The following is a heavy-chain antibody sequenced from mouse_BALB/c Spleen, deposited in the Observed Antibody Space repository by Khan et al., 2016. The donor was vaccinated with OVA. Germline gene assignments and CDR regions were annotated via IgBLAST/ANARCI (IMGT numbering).Heavy chain of an antibody. J-gene: IGHJ3*01. V-gene: IGHV9-3-1*01. CDR2: INTYTGEP. CDR3: ARSPTGFAY. CDR1: GYTFTDYG. Sequence: QIQLVQSGPELKKPGETVKISCKASGYTFTDYGMNWVKQAPGKGLKWMGYINTYTGEPTYADDFKRRFAFSLETSAKTAYLQINNLRDEATDTYFSARSPTGFAYWGQGTLVTVSA.